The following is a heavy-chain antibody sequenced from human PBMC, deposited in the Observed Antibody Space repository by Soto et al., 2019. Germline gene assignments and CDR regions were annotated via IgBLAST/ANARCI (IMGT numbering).Heavy chain of an antibody. CDR2: ISFDGSKE. J-gene: IGHJ4*02. Sequence: QVQLVESGGGVVQPGRSLRLSCAASGFSFSAFGMHWVRQAPGKGLEWVAVISFDGSKEYYADPVKGRFTISRDNSKNTMYLHMNSLMAEDTAVYYCAKTITSTSGDSNGRGGLIDYWGQGTLVTVSS. V-gene: IGHV3-30*18. D-gene: IGHD3-10*01. CDR1: GFSFSAFG. CDR3: AKTITSTSGDSNGRGGLIDY.